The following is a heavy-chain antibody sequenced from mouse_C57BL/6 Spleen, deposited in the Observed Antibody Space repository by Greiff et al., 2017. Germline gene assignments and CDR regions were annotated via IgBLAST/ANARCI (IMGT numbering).Heavy chain of an antibody. CDR2: INPSSGYT. Sequence: QVQLKESGAELAKPGASVKLSCKASGYTFTSYWMHWVKQRPGQGLEWIVYINPSSGYTKYNQKFKDKATLTAYKASSTAYMQLSSLTYEDSAVYYCARQFISTVVVYWYFDVWGTGTTVTVSS. J-gene: IGHJ1*03. CDR3: ARQFISTVVVYWYFDV. CDR1: GYTFTSYW. D-gene: IGHD1-1*01. V-gene: IGHV1-7*01.